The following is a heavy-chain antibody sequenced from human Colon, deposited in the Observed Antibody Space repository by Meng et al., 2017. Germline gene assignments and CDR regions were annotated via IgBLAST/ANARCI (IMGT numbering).Heavy chain of an antibody. Sequence: GESLKISCAASGFTFSSYAMHWVRQAPGKGLEWVAVISYDGSNKYYADSVKGRFTISRDNSKNTLYLQMNSLRAEDTAVYYCARERITIFGLGGTAFDIWGQGTRVTVSS. CDR3: ARERITIFGLGGTAFDI. V-gene: IGHV3-30*01. D-gene: IGHD3-3*01. CDR2: ISYDGSNK. CDR1: GFTFSSYA. J-gene: IGHJ3*02.